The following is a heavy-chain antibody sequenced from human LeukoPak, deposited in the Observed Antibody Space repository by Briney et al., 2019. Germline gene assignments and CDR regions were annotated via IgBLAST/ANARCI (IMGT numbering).Heavy chain of an antibody. CDR1: GFTFSSYG. Sequence: GGSLRLSCAASGFTFSSYGMHWVRQAPGKGLEWVAVISYDGTNKYYADSVKGRFTIPRDNSKNTLYLQMNSLRAEDTAVYYCAKDLSSMVPNYFDYWGQGTLVTVSS. D-gene: IGHD3-10*01. CDR3: AKDLSSMVPNYFDY. J-gene: IGHJ4*02. CDR2: ISYDGTNK. V-gene: IGHV3-30*18.